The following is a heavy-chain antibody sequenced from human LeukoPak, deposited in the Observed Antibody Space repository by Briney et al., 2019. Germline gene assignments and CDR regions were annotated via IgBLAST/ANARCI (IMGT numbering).Heavy chain of an antibody. Sequence: ASVKVSCKASGYTFTSYYMHWVRQAPGRGLEWMGIINPSGGSTSYAQKFQGRVTMTRDTSTSTVYMELSSLRSEDTAVYYCARAQGYCSSTSCSPGYWGQGTLVTVSS. D-gene: IGHD2-2*01. CDR3: ARAQGYCSSTSCSPGY. CDR1: GYTFTSYY. V-gene: IGHV1-46*01. J-gene: IGHJ4*02. CDR2: INPSGGST.